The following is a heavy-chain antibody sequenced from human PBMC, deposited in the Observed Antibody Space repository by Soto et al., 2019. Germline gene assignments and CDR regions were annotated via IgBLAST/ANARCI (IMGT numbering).Heavy chain of an antibody. Sequence: GGSLRLSCAASGFTFSSYEMNWVRQAPGKGLEWVSYISSSGSTIYYADSVKGRFTISRDNAKNSLYLQMNSLRAEDTAVYYCARGCSSTSCYQSYNWFDPWGQGTLVTVSS. CDR3: ARGCSSTSCYQSYNWFDP. V-gene: IGHV3-48*03. CDR1: GFTFSSYE. CDR2: ISSSGSTI. D-gene: IGHD2-2*01. J-gene: IGHJ5*02.